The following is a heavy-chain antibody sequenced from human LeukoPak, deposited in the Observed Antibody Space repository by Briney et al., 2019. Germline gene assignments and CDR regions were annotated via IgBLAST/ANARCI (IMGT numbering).Heavy chain of an antibody. CDR3: AKDGPRRDGYNDH. Sequence: GGSLRLSCAASGFSFSTYAMHWVRQAPGKGLEWVAFIRYDGGNKYYVDSVKGRFTISRDNSKNTLYLQMNSLRPEDTAVYYCAKDGPRRDGYNDHWGQRTLVTVSS. D-gene: IGHD5-24*01. V-gene: IGHV3-30*02. CDR2: IRYDGGNK. CDR1: GFSFSTYA. J-gene: IGHJ4*02.